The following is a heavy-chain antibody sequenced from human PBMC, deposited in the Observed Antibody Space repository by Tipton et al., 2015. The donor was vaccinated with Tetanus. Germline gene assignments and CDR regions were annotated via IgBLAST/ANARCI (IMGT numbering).Heavy chain of an antibody. Sequence: TLSLTCTVSGGSISSGGYYWSWIRQHPGKGLEWIGYIYYSGSTYYNPSLKSRVTMSVDTSKNQFSLKLSSVTAADTAVYYCARVSGIRGYSGYDYYYYYGMDVWGQGTTVTVSS. J-gene: IGHJ6*02. CDR2: IYYSGST. CDR1: GGSISSGGYY. V-gene: IGHV4-31*03. D-gene: IGHD5-12*01. CDR3: ARVSGIRGYSGYDYYYYYGMDV.